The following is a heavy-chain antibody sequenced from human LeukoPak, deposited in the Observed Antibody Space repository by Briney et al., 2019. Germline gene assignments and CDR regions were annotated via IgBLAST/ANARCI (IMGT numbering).Heavy chain of an antibody. V-gene: IGHV3-48*04. CDR1: GFTFSSYS. CDR2: ISSSSSTI. CDR3: ARAAYCGGDCYSTYFDY. J-gene: IGHJ4*02. Sequence: PGGSLRLSCAASGFTFSSYSMTWVRQAPGKGLEWVSYISSSSSTIYYADSVKGRFTISRDDAKNSLYLQMNSLRAEDTAVYYCARAAYCGGDCYSTYFDYWGQGTLVTVSS. D-gene: IGHD2-21*02.